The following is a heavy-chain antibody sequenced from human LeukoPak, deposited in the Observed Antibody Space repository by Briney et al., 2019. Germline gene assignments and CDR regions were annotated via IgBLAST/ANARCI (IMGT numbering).Heavy chain of an antibody. Sequence: ASVKVSCKASGYTFTSYGISWVRQAPGPGLEWMGGIIPIFGTANYAQKYQGRVTITADESTSTAYMELSSLRSEDTAVYYCARDGTITGTKDYWGQGTLVTVSS. CDR3: ARDGTITGTKDY. V-gene: IGHV1-69*13. CDR1: GYTFTSYG. D-gene: IGHD1-7*01. J-gene: IGHJ4*02. CDR2: IIPIFGTA.